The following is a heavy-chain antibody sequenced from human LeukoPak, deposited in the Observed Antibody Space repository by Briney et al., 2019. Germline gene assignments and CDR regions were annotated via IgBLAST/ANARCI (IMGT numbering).Heavy chain of an antibody. CDR3: ARPSGWFGELSPYYYGMDV. Sequence: ASVNLSCKASGVTFSSYAISWVRQAPGQGLEWMGGIIPIVGTANYAQKFQGRVTITADKSTSTAYMELSNLRSEDTAVYYCARPSGWFGELSPYYYGMDVWGKGTTVTVSS. J-gene: IGHJ6*04. V-gene: IGHV1-69*06. CDR1: GVTFSSYA. CDR2: IIPIVGTA. D-gene: IGHD3-10*01.